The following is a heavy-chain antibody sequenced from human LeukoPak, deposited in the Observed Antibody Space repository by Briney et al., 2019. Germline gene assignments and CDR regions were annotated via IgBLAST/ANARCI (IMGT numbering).Heavy chain of an antibody. CDR2: ITPIYSTA. CDR1: GGTFSSYA. CDR3: ARTRLSGYSSGWGKDAFDI. V-gene: IGHV1-69*13. Sequence: GASVNVSCKASGGTFSSYANSWVRQAPGQALEWMGEITPIYSTANYAQKFQGRVTITADESTSTAYMEMSSLRSEDTAVYYCARTRLSGYSSGWGKDAFDIWGQGTMVTVSS. J-gene: IGHJ3*02. D-gene: IGHD6-19*01.